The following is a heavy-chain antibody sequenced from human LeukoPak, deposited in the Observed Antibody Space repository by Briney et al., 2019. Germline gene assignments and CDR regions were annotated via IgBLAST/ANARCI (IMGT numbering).Heavy chain of an antibody. J-gene: IGHJ4*02. D-gene: IGHD2/OR15-2a*01. CDR2: ISSDAGVT. V-gene: IGHV3-23*01. CDR3: AILSWDGRGSFY. CDR1: GFTFSDSV. Sequence: PGGSLRLSCAASGFTFSDSVMSWVRQAPGKGLEWVSAISSDAGVTYYADSVRGRFTISRDNSRGTLSLQMNSLRADDTAVYFCAILSWDGRGSFYWGQGTLVSVSS.